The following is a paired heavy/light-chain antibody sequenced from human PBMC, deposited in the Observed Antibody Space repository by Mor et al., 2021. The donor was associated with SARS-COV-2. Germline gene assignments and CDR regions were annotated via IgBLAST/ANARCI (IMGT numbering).Light chain of an antibody. CDR2: GAS. CDR1: QGISSY. Sequence: AIRMTQSPSSFSASTGDRVTITCRASQGISSYLAWYQQKPGKAPKLLIYGASTLQSGVSSRFSGSGSGTDFTLTISCLQSEDFATYYCQQYYNYPWTFGQGTKVEIK. J-gene: IGKJ1*01. V-gene: IGKV1-8*01. CDR3: QQYYNYPWT.
Heavy chain of an antibody. D-gene: IGHD2-2*01. CDR1: GGSISSYY. J-gene: IGHJ6*02. V-gene: IGHV4-59*01. CDR3: ARGSSSYGLSYYYYGMDV. Sequence: QVQLQESGPGLVKPSETLSLTCTVSGGSISSYYWSWIRQPPGKGLEWIGYIYYSGSTNYNPSLKSRVTISVDTSKNQFSLKLNSVTAADTAVYYCARGSSSYGLSYYYYGMDVWGQGTTVTVSS. CDR2: IYYSGST.